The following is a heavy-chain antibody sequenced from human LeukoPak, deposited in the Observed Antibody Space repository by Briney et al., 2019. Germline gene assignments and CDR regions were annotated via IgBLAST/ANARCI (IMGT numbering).Heavy chain of an antibody. CDR1: GFTFSSYA. CDR3: AKAGVEMAYYFNY. Sequence: QSGGSLRLSCAASGFTFSSYAMNWVRQAPGKGLEWVSSISGSGGRTYYADSVKGRFTISRDNSKNTLYLQMNNLRAEDTAVYYCAKAGVEMAYYFNYWGQGTLVTVSS. D-gene: IGHD5-24*01. V-gene: IGHV3-23*01. CDR2: ISGSGGRT. J-gene: IGHJ4*02.